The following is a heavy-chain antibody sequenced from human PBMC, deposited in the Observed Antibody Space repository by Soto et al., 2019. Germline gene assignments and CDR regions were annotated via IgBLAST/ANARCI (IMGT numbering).Heavy chain of an antibody. CDR1: GGSISSYY. D-gene: IGHD6-13*01. V-gene: IGHV4-59*08. CDR2: IYYSGST. Sequence: SETLSLTCTVSGGSISSYYWSWIRQPPGKGLEWIGYIYYSGSTNYNPSLKSRVTISVDTSKNQFSRKLSSVTAADTAVYYCARLPADLDGSSSWYEGTSWFDPWGQGTLVTVSS. J-gene: IGHJ5*02. CDR3: ARLPADLDGSSSWYEGTSWFDP.